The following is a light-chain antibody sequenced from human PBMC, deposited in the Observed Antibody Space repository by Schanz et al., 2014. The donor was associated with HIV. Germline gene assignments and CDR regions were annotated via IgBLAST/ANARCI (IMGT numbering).Light chain of an antibody. Sequence: QSALTQPPSASGSPGQSVTISCTGTTSDIGNHDFVSWYQQHPGKAPKLMIYDVTKRPSGVPARFSGSKSGNTASLTISGLQAEDEADYYCCSYAGRYTFYVFGTGTKLTVL. CDR2: DVT. CDR1: TSDIGNHDF. J-gene: IGLJ1*01. V-gene: IGLV2-11*01. CDR3: CSYAGRYTFYV.